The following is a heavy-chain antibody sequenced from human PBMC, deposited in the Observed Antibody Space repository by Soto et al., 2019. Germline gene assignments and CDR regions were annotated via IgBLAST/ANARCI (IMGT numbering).Heavy chain of an antibody. J-gene: IGHJ4*02. CDR3: ARERRVVGGYSSNWYDYLDI. V-gene: IGHV4-34*01. Sequence: SETLSLTCAVYGGSLNTFYWSWFRQPPGKRLAWIGEINQCGRANYNPSIQSRVTISVVASKNHFSLALSSVSAADTAVYYCARERRVVGGYSSNWYDYLDIWGQGALVTVS. D-gene: IGHD6-13*01. CDR1: GGSLNTFY. CDR2: INQCGRA.